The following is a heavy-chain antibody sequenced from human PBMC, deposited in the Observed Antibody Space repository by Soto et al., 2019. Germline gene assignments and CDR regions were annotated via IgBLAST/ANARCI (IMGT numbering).Heavy chain of an antibody. D-gene: IGHD3-22*01. J-gene: IGHJ3*02. CDR2: IYPGDSDT. Sequence: GGSLKISCKVSGYSFTSYWIGGVRQMPGKGLEWMGIIYPGDSDTRYSPSFQGQVTISADKSISTAYLQWSSLKASDTAMYYCARHHHYDSSHDAFDIWGQGTMVTVSS. CDR3: ARHHHYDSSHDAFDI. CDR1: GYSFTSYW. V-gene: IGHV5-51*01.